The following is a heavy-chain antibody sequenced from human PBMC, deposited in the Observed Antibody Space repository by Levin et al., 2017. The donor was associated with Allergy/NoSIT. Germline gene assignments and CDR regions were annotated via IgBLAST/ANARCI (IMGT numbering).Heavy chain of an antibody. CDR3: AREGFWTD. CDR1: GFRFLASS. V-gene: IGHV3-11*06. D-gene: IGHD3/OR15-3a*01. CDR2: ISVSGRET. Sequence: SLLLSFSSSGFRFLASSLSWIRQVPGKGLEWVSYISVSGRETNYADSVKGRFTISRDNAKNSLSLQMNSLRVDDSAVYYCAREGFWTDWGQGTLVTVSS. J-gene: IGHJ4*02.